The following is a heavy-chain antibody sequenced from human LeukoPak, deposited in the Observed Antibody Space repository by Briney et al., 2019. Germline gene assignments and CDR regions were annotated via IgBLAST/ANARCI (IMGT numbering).Heavy chain of an antibody. J-gene: IGHJ1*01. CDR3: ARVQDGSSWYEYFQH. CDR2: ISSSSSTI. D-gene: IGHD6-13*01. Sequence: PGGSLRLSCAASGFTFSSYSMNWVRQAPGKGLEWVSYISSSSSTIYYADSVKGRFTISRDNAKNSLYLQMNSLRAEDTAVYYCARVQDGSSWYEYFQHWGQGTLVTVSS. CDR1: GFTFSSYS. V-gene: IGHV3-48*01.